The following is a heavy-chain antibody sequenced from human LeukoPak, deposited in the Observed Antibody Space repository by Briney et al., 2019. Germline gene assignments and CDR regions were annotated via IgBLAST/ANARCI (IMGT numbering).Heavy chain of an antibody. CDR1: GFTFSSYS. J-gene: IGHJ4*02. CDR2: ISSSSSYI. D-gene: IGHD6-19*01. CDR3: ARSGSSGWYINC. V-gene: IGHV3-21*01. Sequence: GGSLRLSCAASGFTFSSYSMNWVHQAPGKGLEWVSSISSSSSYIYYADSVKGRFTISRDNAKNSLYLQMNSLRAEDTAVYYCARSGSSGWYINCWGQGTLVTVSS.